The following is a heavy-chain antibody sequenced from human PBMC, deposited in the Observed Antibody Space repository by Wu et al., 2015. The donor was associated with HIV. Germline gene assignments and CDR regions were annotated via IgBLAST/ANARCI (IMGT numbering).Heavy chain of an antibody. CDR1: GYIFNAYY. D-gene: IGHD3-10*01. CDR2: IIPSSGET. CDR3: ARGGPSDSGFGGNWFDP. J-gene: IGHJ5*02. V-gene: IGHV1-2*02. Sequence: QVKVVQSGAEVRKPGASVKVACKTSGYIFNAYYIHWVRQAPGQGLEWMGWIIPSSGETDYAQRFQGRVTLTSDTSITTVFMELTTLRSDDTAIYYCARGGPSDSGFGGNWFDPWGQGTSGHRLL.